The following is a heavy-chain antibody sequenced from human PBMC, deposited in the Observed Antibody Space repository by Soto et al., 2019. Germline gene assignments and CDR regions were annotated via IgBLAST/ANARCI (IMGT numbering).Heavy chain of an antibody. V-gene: IGHV3-9*01. J-gene: IGHJ6*02. CDR1: GFTFDDYA. CDR3: AKDVVAHPSSGKDV. D-gene: IGHD2-15*01. CDR2: ISWNSGSI. Sequence: EVQLVESGGGLAQPGRSLRLSCAASGFTFDDYAMHWVRQAPGKGLEWVSSISWNSGSIGYADSVKGRFTISRDNAKNSLYLQVNSLRAEDTALYYCAKDVVAHPSSGKDVWGQGTTVTVSS.